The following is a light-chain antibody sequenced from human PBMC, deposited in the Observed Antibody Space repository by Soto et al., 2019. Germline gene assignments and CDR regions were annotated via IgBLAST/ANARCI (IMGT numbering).Light chain of an antibody. CDR3: QQYGSSQT. CDR1: QSVSRY. CDR2: DAS. J-gene: IGKJ1*01. V-gene: IGKV3-20*01. Sequence: EIVLTQSPATLSLSPGERATLSCRASQSVSRYLAWYQQKPGQAPRLLIYDASNRATGIPARFSGSGSGTDFTLTISRLEPEDFAVYYCQQYGSSQTFGQGTKVDI.